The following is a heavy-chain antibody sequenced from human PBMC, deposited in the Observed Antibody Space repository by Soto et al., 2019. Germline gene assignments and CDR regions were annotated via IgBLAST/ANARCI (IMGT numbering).Heavy chain of an antibody. D-gene: IGHD6-13*01. V-gene: IGHV1-18*01. CDR2: ISAYNGNT. Sequence: ASVKVSCKASGYTFTSYGISWVRQAPGQGLEWMGWISAYNGNTNYAQKLQGRVTMTTDTSTSTAYMELRSLRSDDTAVYYCAREGYSSSWGYYYYYYGMDDSGQGTTVTVSS. CDR3: AREGYSSSWGYYYYYYGMDD. CDR1: GYTFTSYG. J-gene: IGHJ6*02.